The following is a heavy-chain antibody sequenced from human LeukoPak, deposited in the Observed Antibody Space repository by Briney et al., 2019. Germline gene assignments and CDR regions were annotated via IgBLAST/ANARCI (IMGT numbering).Heavy chain of an antibody. Sequence: SQTLSLTCTVSGGSISSGSYYWSWIRQPAGKGLEWIGRIYTSGSTNYNPSLKSRVTISVDTSKNQFSLKLSSVTAADTAVYYCARVGYSSGWYRGNWFDPWGQGTLVTVSS. CDR2: IYTSGST. CDR3: ARVGYSSGWYRGNWFDP. V-gene: IGHV4-61*02. D-gene: IGHD6-19*01. J-gene: IGHJ5*02. CDR1: GGSISSGSYY.